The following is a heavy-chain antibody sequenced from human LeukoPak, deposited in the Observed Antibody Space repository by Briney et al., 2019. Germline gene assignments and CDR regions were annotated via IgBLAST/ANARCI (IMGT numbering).Heavy chain of an antibody. D-gene: IGHD1-20*01. Sequence: SETLSLTCTVSGGSISSSSYYWGWIRQPPGKGLEWIGSIYNSGSTYYNPSLKSRVTISVDTSKNQFSLKLSSVTAADTAVYYCARGRSYHSVTGTTRLLFDPWGQGTLVTVSS. J-gene: IGHJ5*02. CDR1: GGSISSSSYY. V-gene: IGHV4-39*07. CDR2: IYNSGST. CDR3: ARGRSYHSVTGTTRLLFDP.